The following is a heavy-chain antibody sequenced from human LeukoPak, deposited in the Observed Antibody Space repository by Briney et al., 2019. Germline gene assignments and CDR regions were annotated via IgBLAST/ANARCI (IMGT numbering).Heavy chain of an antibody. CDR1: GGSFSGYY. Sequence: SETLSLTCAVYGGSFSGYYWSWIRQPPGKGLEWIGEINHSGSTNYNPSPKSRVTISVDTSKNQFSLKLSSVTAADTAVYYCARGNSQRWLQFRYWGQGTLVTVSS. V-gene: IGHV4-34*01. CDR3: ARGNSQRWLQFRY. CDR2: INHSGST. J-gene: IGHJ4*02. D-gene: IGHD5-24*01.